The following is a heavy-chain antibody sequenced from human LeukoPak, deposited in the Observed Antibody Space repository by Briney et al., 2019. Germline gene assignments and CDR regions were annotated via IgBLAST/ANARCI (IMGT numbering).Heavy chain of an antibody. CDR3: ARGAVVPYCSSTSCRAYYFDY. Sequence: GGSLRLSCAASGFTFSSYSMNWVRQAPGKGLEWVSSISSSSSYIYYADSVKGRFTISRDNAKNSLYPQMNSLRAEDTAVYYCARGAVVPYCSSTSCRAYYFDYWGQGTLVTVSS. J-gene: IGHJ4*02. D-gene: IGHD2-2*01. V-gene: IGHV3-21*01. CDR1: GFTFSSYS. CDR2: ISSSSSYI.